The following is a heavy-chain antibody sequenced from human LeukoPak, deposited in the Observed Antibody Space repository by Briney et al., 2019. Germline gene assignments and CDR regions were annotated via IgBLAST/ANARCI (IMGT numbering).Heavy chain of an antibody. CDR3: ARDRRANYDSIDP. J-gene: IGHJ5*02. D-gene: IGHD3-22*01. V-gene: IGHV4-38-2*02. CDR1: GYSISSGYY. Sequence: QTSETLSLTCTVSGYSISSGYYWGWIRQPPGKGLEWIGSIFHSGRTNYNPSLKSRVTISVDTSKNQFALKLSSVTAADTAVYYCARDRRANYDSIDPWGQGTLVTVSS. CDR2: IFHSGRT.